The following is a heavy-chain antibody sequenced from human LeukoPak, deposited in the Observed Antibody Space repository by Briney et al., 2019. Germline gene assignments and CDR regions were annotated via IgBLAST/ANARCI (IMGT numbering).Heavy chain of an antibody. V-gene: IGHV3-30*02. CDR2: IRYDGSKK. J-gene: IGHJ4*02. CDR1: GFTFSSYG. D-gene: IGHD3-10*01. CDR3: ARGSLVHYYGSGSYRNRAGFDY. Sequence: GGSLRLSCAASGFTFSSYGMHWFRQAPGKGREWGAFIRYDGSKKYYADSVKGRFTISRDNAKNSLYLQMNSLRAEDTAVYYCARGSLVHYYGSGSYRNRAGFDYWGQGPLVTVSS.